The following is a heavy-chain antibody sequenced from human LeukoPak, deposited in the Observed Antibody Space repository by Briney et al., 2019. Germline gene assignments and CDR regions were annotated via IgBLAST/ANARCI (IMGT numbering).Heavy chain of an antibody. J-gene: IGHJ4*02. V-gene: IGHV3-48*01. D-gene: IGHD3-10*01. CDR1: GFTFSAYS. CDR3: AREEVRGYLDY. Sequence: EGSLRLSCAVPGFTFSAYSMNWVRQAPGKGLEWVSYISSSGTNIHYADSVKGRFTFSRDNAKNSLYLQMSSLRVEDTAVYFCAREEVRGYLDYWGQGILVTVSS. CDR2: ISSSGTNI.